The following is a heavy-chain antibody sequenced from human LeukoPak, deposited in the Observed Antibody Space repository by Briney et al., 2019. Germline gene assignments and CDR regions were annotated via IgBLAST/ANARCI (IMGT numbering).Heavy chain of an antibody. CDR1: GGYISSYY. CDR2: IYYSGST. J-gene: IGHJ4*02. Sequence: SETLSLTCSVSGGYISSYYWSWIRQPPGKGLEWIGYIYYSGSTNYNSSLKSRVTISVDTSKNQFSLKLSSVTAADTAVYYCARGYSSGWYHLFVYWGQGTLVTVSS. V-gene: IGHV4-59*12. CDR3: ARGYSSGWYHLFVY. D-gene: IGHD6-19*01.